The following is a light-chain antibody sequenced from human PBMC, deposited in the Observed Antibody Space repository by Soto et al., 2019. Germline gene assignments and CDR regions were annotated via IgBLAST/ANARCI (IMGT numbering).Light chain of an antibody. Sequence: EIVLTQSPATLSLSPGEGATLSCRASQSVGSYLAWFQQKPGQAPRLLIYDASNRATGIPARFSGSGSGTDFTLTIGSLEPEDFAVYYCQQRSNSPRTFGKGTKVEIK. J-gene: IGKJ1*01. V-gene: IGKV3-11*01. CDR2: DAS. CDR3: QQRSNSPRT. CDR1: QSVGSY.